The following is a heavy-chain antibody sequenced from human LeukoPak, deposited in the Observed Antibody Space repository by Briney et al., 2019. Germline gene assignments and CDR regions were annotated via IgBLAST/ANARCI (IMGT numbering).Heavy chain of an antibody. Sequence: GGSLRLSCAASGLIFSSHGMNWVRQAPGKGLEWVSGISPSGDITYYADSVKGRFTISRDNSKNTVYLQMNSLRVEDTAVYYCARGGAARPDFWGQGTLVTVSS. V-gene: IGHV3-23*01. D-gene: IGHD6-6*01. J-gene: IGHJ4*02. CDR1: GLIFSSHG. CDR3: ARGGAARPDF. CDR2: ISPSGDIT.